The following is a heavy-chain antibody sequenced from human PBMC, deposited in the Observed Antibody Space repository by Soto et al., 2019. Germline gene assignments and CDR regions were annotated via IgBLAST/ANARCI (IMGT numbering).Heavy chain of an antibody. Sequence: ASVEVSCKASGYTFTSYRINWVRQAPGQGLEWMGWISAYNGNTNYAQRLQGRVTMTTDTSTSTAYMELRSLTSHDTAVYYCEREELPGYEDYWGQGTLVTVSS. D-gene: IGHD5-12*01. CDR1: GYTFTSYR. CDR2: ISAYNGNT. V-gene: IGHV1-18*04. CDR3: EREELPGYEDY. J-gene: IGHJ4*02.